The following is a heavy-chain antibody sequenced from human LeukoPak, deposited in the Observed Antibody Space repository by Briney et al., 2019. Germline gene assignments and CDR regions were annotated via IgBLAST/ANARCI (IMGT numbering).Heavy chain of an antibody. CDR1: GYTFTSYY. Sequence: ASVKVSCKASGYTFTSYYMHWVRQAPGQGLEWMGIINPSGGSTSYAQKFQGKVTMTRDTSTSTVYTELSSPRSEDTAVYYCARDQNSSSWEGVLDYWGQGTLVTVSS. D-gene: IGHD6-13*01. J-gene: IGHJ4*02. CDR2: INPSGGST. V-gene: IGHV1-46*03. CDR3: ARDQNSSSWEGVLDY.